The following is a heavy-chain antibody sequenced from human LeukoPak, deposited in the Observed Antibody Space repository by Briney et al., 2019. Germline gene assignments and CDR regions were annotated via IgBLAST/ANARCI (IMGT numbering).Heavy chain of an antibody. CDR1: GFTFSSYA. CDR3: TTIFGVVINRPIDS. CDR2: ISGSGGST. J-gene: IGHJ4*02. D-gene: IGHD3-3*01. V-gene: IGHV3-23*01. Sequence: GGSLRLSCAASGFTFSSYAMSWVRQAPGKGLEWVSAISGSGGSTYYADSVKGRFTISRDNSKNTLYLQMNSLRAEDTAVYYCTTIFGVVINRPIDSWGQGTLVTVSS.